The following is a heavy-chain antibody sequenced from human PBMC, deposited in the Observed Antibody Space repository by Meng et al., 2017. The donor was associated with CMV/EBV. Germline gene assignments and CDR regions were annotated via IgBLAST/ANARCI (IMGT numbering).Heavy chain of an antibody. CDR3: AKGGIQLWAQLDY. CDR2: ISGSGGST. J-gene: IGHJ4*02. Sequence: GGPLRPSCAASGFTFSSYAMSWFRQAPGKGLEWVSAISGSGGSTYYADSVKGRFTISRDNSKNTLYLQMNSLRAEDTAVYYCAKGGIQLWAQLDYWGQGTLVTVSS. V-gene: IGHV3-23*01. D-gene: IGHD5-18*01. CDR1: GFTFSSYA.